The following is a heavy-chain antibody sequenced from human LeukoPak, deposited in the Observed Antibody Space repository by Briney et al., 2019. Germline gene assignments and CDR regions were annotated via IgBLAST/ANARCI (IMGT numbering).Heavy chain of an antibody. J-gene: IGHJ4*02. CDR2: IYYSGST. V-gene: IGHV4-59*08. CDR3: ARIDRAGAGRIDY. CDR1: GGSISSYF. Sequence: SETLSLTCTVSGGSISSYFWSWIRQPPGQGLEWIGYIYYSGSTNYNPSLKSRVTMSVDTSKNQFSLQLSSVPAADTAVYYCARIDRAGAGRIDYWGQGTLVPVSS. D-gene: IGHD6-19*01.